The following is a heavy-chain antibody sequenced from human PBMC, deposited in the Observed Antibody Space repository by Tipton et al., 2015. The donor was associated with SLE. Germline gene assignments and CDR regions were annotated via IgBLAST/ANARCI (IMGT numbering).Heavy chain of an antibody. CDR2: IFYSGST. Sequence: TLSLTCTVSGDSISSRSYHWGWIRQPPGKGLEWIGSIFYSGSTSYNPSLQSRVTISVDTSKNQFSLKLNSVTASDTAVYYCASGGILWYFDLWGRGTLVTVSS. J-gene: IGHJ2*01. CDR3: ASGGILWYFDL. CDR1: GDSISSRSYH. D-gene: IGHD3-16*01. V-gene: IGHV4-39*01.